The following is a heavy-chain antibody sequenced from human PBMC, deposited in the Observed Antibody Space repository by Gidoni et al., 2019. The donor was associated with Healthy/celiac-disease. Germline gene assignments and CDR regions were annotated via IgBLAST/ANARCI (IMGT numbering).Heavy chain of an antibody. Sequence: EVQLVESGGGLVQPGGSLRLCCSASGFPVSRNDISWVRQAPGKGLEWVSVIYSGGSTYYADSVKGRFTISRDNSKNTLYLQMNSLRAEDTAVYYCARVDHGSGSGYAFDIWGQGTMVTVSS. V-gene: IGHV3-66*01. CDR1: GFPVSRND. CDR3: ARVDHGSGSGYAFDI. CDR2: IYSGGST. J-gene: IGHJ3*02. D-gene: IGHD3-10*01.